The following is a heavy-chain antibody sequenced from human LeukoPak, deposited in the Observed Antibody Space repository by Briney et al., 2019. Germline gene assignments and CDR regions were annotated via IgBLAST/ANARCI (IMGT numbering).Heavy chain of an antibody. Sequence: TDGSSTNYPDSVKGRFTISRDNAKNTLYLQMNSLRAEDTAVYYCARGDYYDSSGYYDIIDYWGQGILVTVSS. D-gene: IGHD3-22*01. V-gene: IGHV3-74*01. J-gene: IGHJ4*02. CDR2: TDGSST. CDR3: ARGDYYDSSGYYDIIDY.